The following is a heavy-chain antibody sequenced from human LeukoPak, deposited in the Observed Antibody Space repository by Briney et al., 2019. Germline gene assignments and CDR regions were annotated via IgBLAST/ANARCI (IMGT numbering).Heavy chain of an antibody. CDR1: GFTFSSYS. CDR2: ISSSSSYI. Sequence: PGGSLRLSCAASGFTFSSYSMNWVRQAPGKGLEWVSSISSSSSYIYYADSVKGRFTISRDNAKNSLYLQMNSLRAEDTAVYYCARDPSRIAVAGFNFDYWGQGTLVTVSS. J-gene: IGHJ4*02. D-gene: IGHD6-19*01. V-gene: IGHV3-21*01. CDR3: ARDPSRIAVAGFNFDY.